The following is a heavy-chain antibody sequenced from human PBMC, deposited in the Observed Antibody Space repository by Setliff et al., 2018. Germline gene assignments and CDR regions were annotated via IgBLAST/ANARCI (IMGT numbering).Heavy chain of an antibody. D-gene: IGHD1-20*01. V-gene: IGHV3-30*02. Sequence: RGSLRLSCATSGFTFSTSAMHWLRQSPDNRLEWLAYIHYGGGHIQYADSVKGRFTISRDNAKNSLYLQMNSLRVGDTALYYCARDGNNWNDLDYWSHGTLVTVSS. J-gene: IGHJ4*01. CDR1: GFTFSTSA. CDR3: ARDGNNWNDLDY. CDR2: IHYGGGHI.